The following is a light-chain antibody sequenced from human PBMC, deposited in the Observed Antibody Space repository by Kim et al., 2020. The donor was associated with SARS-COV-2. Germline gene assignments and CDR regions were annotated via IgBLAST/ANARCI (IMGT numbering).Light chain of an antibody. CDR1: KLGDKY. J-gene: IGLJ3*02. V-gene: IGLV3-1*01. CDR2: QDS. Sequence: SYELTQPPSVSVSPGQTASITCSGDKLGDKYACWYQQKPGQSPVLVIYQDSKRPSGIPERFSGSNSGNTATLTISGTQAMDEADYYCQAWDSSICWVFGG. CDR3: QAWDSSICWV.